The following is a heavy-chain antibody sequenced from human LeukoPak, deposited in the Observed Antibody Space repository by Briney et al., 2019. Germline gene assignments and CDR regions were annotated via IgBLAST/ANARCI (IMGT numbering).Heavy chain of an antibody. V-gene: IGHV3-30*02. D-gene: IGHD3-3*01. CDR1: RFTFSNYG. Sequence: GGSLRLSCVATRFTFSNYGMHWVRQAPGKRLEWVAFIRYDGSSEDYGDSVKGRFTMSRYNSKNTLDLQMNSLRAEDTAVYYCANTTVGDQYYTYVWGKGNTVTVSS. J-gene: IGHJ6*03. CDR3: ANTTVGDQYYTYV. CDR2: IRYDGSSE.